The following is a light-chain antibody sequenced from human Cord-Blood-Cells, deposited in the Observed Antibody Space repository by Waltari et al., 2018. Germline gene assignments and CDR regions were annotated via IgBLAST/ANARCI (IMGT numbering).Light chain of an antibody. CDR2: YDS. CDR1: NIGSKS. V-gene: IGLV3-21*04. CDR3: QVWDSSSDHYV. Sequence: SYVLTQPPSVSVAPGKTARITRGGNNIGSKSVHWYQQKPGQAPLLVIYYDSDRPSGIPERFSGSNSGNTATLTISRVEAGDEADYYCQVWDSSSDHYVFGTGTKVTVL. J-gene: IGLJ1*01.